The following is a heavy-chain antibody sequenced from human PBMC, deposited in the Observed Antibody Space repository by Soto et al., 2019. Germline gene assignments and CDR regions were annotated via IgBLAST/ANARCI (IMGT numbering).Heavy chain of an antibody. CDR2: IYTSGST. CDR1: GGSISSYY. Sequence: SETLSLTCTVSGGSISSYYWSWIRQPAGKGLEWIGRIYTSGSTNYNPSLKSRVTMSVDTSKNQFSLKLSSVTAADTAVYYCARDQRWNYYDSSGYSLWGQGTLVTVSS. CDR3: ARDQRWNYYDSSGYSL. D-gene: IGHD3-22*01. J-gene: IGHJ4*02. V-gene: IGHV4-4*07.